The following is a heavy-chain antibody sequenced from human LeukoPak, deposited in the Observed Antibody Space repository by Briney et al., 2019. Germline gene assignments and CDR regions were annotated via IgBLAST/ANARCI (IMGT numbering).Heavy chain of an antibody. CDR1: GYSFTSNW. V-gene: IGHV5-51*01. CDR2: MYPGDSDT. Sequence: GESLKISCNGSGYSFTSNWISWVRQMPGKGLEWMGIMYPGDSDTRYSPSFQGQVTISADKSISTAYLQWSSLKASDTAIYYCARPSSIVGVTWRPDAFDIWGQGTRVTVSS. D-gene: IGHD1-26*01. J-gene: IGHJ3*02. CDR3: ARPSSIVGVTWRPDAFDI.